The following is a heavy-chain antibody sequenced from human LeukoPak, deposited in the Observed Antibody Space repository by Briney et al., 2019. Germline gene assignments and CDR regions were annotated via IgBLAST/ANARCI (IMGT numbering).Heavy chain of an antibody. CDR2: ISTSGTNI. Sequence: GGSLRLSCAASGFTFSSYEMNWVRQAPGKWMEWVSYISTSGTNINYSDSVKGRFTISRDKAKKSLYLQMNSLRAEDTAVYYCARTGLAANGYFDYWGQGTLVTVSS. D-gene: IGHD3-9*01. CDR1: GFTFSSYE. J-gene: IGHJ4*02. V-gene: IGHV3-48*03. CDR3: ARTGLAANGYFDY.